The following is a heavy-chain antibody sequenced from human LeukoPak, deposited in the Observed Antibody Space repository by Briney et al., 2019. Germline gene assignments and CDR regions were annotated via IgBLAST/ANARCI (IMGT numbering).Heavy chain of an antibody. CDR2: ISAYNGNT. CDR3: ARGTGPLGYIVVVPAAMRVPYYYMDV. CDR1: GYTFTSYG. J-gene: IGHJ6*03. Sequence: ASVKVSCKASGYTFTSYGISWVRQAPGQGLEWMGWISAYNGNTNYAQKLQGRVTITRNTSISTAYMELSSLRSEDTAVYYCARGTGPLGYIVVVPAAMRVPYYYMDVWGKGTTVTVSS. D-gene: IGHD2-2*01. V-gene: IGHV1-18*01.